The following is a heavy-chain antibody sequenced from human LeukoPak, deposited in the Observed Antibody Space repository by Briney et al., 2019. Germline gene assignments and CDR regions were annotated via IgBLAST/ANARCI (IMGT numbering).Heavy chain of an antibody. CDR2: ISGSGGST. CDR3: AKRPPGYPYYFDS. V-gene: IGHV3-23*01. D-gene: IGHD5-12*01. J-gene: IGHJ4*02. Sequence: GESLKISCAASGFTFSSYAMSWVRQAPGKGLEWVSAISGSGGSTYYADSVKGRFTISRDNSKNTLYLQMNSLRADDTAVYYCAKRPPGYPYYFDSWGQGTLVTVSS. CDR1: GFTFSSYA.